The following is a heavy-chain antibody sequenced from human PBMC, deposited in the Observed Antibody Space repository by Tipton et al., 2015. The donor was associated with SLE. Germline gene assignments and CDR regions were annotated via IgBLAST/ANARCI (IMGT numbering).Heavy chain of an antibody. CDR3: ASQQWVSYDYFYYMGV. D-gene: IGHD6-19*01. J-gene: IGHJ6*03. V-gene: IGHV3-23*01. Sequence: SLRLSCAASGFTFSTYAMSWVRQVPGTGLEWVSAISGSGTHTYYADSVKGRFTISRDNSKNTLYLQMNSLRAEDTAIFYCASQQWVSYDYFYYMGVWGNETRVTVSS. CDR2: ISGSGTHT. CDR1: GFTFSTYA.